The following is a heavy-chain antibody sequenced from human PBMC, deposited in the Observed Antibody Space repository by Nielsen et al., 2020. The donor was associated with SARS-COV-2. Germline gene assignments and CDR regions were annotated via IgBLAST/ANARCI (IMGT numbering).Heavy chain of an antibody. Sequence: GESLKISCAASGFTFSRYDMHWVRQAPGKGLEWVAVIGYAGSHRDYADSVKGRFTISRDNSKNTLYLQMNSLRAEDTAVYYCARVLLPDYGIDVWGQGTTVTVSS. D-gene: IGHD2-15*01. CDR1: GFTFSRYD. CDR2: IGYAGSHR. CDR3: ARVLLPDYGIDV. J-gene: IGHJ6*02. V-gene: IGHV3-30*02.